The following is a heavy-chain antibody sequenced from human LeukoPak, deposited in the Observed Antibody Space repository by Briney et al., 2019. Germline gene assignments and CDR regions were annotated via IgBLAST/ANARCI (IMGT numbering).Heavy chain of an antibody. CDR2: INPSGGST. J-gene: IGHJ3*02. V-gene: IGHV1-46*01. D-gene: IGHD4-17*01. CDR3: ARFSTTVTPSGWGVDAFDI. CDR1: GYTFTSYY. Sequence: ASVKVSCKASGYTFTSYYMHWVRQAPGQGLEWMGIINPSGGSTSYAQKFQGRVTMTRDMSTSTVYMELSSLRAEDTAVYYCARFSTTVTPSGWGVDAFDIWGQGTMVTVSS.